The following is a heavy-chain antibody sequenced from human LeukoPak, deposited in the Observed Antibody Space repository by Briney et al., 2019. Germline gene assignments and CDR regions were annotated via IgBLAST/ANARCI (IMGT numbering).Heavy chain of an antibody. CDR3: ARHGYCSGGSCYNGNYYYYYYMDV. CDR1: GGTFSSYA. CDR2: IIPIFGTA. J-gene: IGHJ6*03. D-gene: IGHD2-15*01. V-gene: IGHV1-69*13. Sequence: ASVKVSCKASGGTFSSYAISWVRQAPGQGLEWMGGIIPIFGTANYAQKFQGRVTITADESTSTAYMELSSLRSEDTAVYYCARHGYCSGGSCYNGNYYYYYYMDVWGKGTTVTISS.